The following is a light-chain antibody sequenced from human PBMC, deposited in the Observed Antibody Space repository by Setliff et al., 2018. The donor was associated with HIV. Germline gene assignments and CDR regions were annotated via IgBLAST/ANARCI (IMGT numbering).Light chain of an antibody. CDR3: SSYFV. CDR1: SSDVGASKS. CDR2: DDN. Sequence: QSVLTQPASVSGSPGQSITISYTGTSSDVGASKSVSWYQQHPGKVPKLVIYDDNKRPSGVSYRFSGSKPGNTAFLTISGLQAEDEADYYCSSYFVFASGTKVTVL. J-gene: IGLJ1*01. V-gene: IGLV2-14*03.